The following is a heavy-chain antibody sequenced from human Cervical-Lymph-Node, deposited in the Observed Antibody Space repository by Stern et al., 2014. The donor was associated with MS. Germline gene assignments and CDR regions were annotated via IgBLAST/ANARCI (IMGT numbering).Heavy chain of an antibody. D-gene: IGHD2-2*03. Sequence: EVQLVESGGGLVQPGGSLRLSCAASGFTFSSYDMHWVRQATGKGLEWVSAIGTAGDTYYPGSVKGRFTISRENAKNSLYLQMNSLRAGDTAVYYCATARAANGYCSSTSCSKEGYYFDYWGQGTLVTVSS. CDR3: ATARAANGYCSSTSCSKEGYYFDY. CDR2: IGTAGDT. CDR1: GFTFSSYD. V-gene: IGHV3-13*01. J-gene: IGHJ4*02.